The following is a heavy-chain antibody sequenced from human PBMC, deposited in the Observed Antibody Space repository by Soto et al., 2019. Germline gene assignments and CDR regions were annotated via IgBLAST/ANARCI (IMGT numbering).Heavy chain of an antibody. CDR1: GCSFANYW. D-gene: IGHD6-19*01. CDR3: ARHSLRGWYAPVDY. Sequence: XESLKISCNACGCSFANYWITWVRQMPGKGLEWMGRIDPSDSYTNYSPSFQGHVTISVDKSISTAYLQWSSLKASDTAMYYCARHSLRGWYAPVDYWGQGTLVTVSS. J-gene: IGHJ4*02. V-gene: IGHV5-10-1*01. CDR2: IDPSDSYT.